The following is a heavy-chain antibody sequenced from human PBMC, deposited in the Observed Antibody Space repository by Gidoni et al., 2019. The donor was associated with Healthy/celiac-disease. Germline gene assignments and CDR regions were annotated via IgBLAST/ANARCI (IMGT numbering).Heavy chain of an antibody. V-gene: IGHV4-4*02. Sequence: QVQLQESGPGLVKPSGTLSLTCAVSGGSISSSNWWSWVRQPPGKGLEWIGEIYHSGSTNYNPSLKSRVTISVDKSKNQFSLKLSSVTAADTAVYYCARELSWPGVVTASYYYGMDVWGQGTTVTVSS. D-gene: IGHD2-21*02. CDR1: GGSISSSNW. CDR2: IYHSGST. CDR3: ARELSWPGVVTASYYYGMDV. J-gene: IGHJ6*02.